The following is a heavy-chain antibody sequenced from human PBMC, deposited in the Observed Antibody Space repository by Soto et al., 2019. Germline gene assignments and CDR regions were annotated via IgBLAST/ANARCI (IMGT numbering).Heavy chain of an antibody. CDR2: IRGSAGNA. D-gene: IGHD3-10*01. CDR3: AKHLLFGESDFAP. V-gene: IGHV3-23*01. J-gene: IGHJ5*02. CDR1: GFTFSSYG. Sequence: EVQLLESGGGLVQPGGSLRLSCAGTGFTFSSYGMSWVRQAPGKGLEWVSTIRGSAGNANYADSVKGRFTISRDDSTKTVNRQMNSLTADDTAVYYCAKHLLFGESDFAPWGQGTLVVVSS.